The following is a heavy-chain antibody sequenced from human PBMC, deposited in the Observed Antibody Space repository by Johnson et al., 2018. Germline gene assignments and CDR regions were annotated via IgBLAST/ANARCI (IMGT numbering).Heavy chain of an antibody. Sequence: QVQLQQWGAGLLKPSETLSLSCDVYGGSFSGYYWSWIRQPPGKGLEWIGEIHQSGSTNYNPSLRSRVTMSVDTSKNQLSLTLCSVTAADSAGYYCARGRVASRSGGRNPPHYYNYHGMDVWGQGTTVTVSS. CDR1: GGSFSGYY. CDR2: IHQSGST. D-gene: IGHD2-15*01. CDR3: ARGRVASRSGGRNPPHYYNYHGMDV. V-gene: IGHV4-34*01. J-gene: IGHJ6*02.